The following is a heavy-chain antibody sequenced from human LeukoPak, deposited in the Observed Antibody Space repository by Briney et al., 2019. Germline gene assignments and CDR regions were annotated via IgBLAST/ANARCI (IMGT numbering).Heavy chain of an antibody. CDR1: GYTFTSYG. V-gene: IGHV1-18*01. J-gene: IGHJ4*02. CDR2: ISAYNGNT. D-gene: IGHD7-27*01. Sequence: ASVKVSCKASGYTFTSYGISWVRQAPGQGLEWTGWISAYNGNTNYAQKLQGRVTMTTDTSTSTAYMELRSLRSDDTAVYYCARDEMKLGAFDYWGQGTLVTVSS. CDR3: ARDEMKLGAFDY.